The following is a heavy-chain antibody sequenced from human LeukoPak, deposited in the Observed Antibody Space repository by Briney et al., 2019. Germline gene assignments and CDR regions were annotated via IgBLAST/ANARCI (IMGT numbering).Heavy chain of an antibody. CDR2: IYTSGST. CDR3: ARDLPLFYFDY. D-gene: IGHD2-21*01. Sequence: PSETLSLTCTVSGGSISSYYWSWVRQPAGKGLEWIGRIYTSGSTNYNPSLKSRVTMSVDTYKTQFSLKLSSVTAADTAVYYCARDLPLFYFDYWGQGTLVTVSS. V-gene: IGHV4-4*07. CDR1: GGSISSYY. J-gene: IGHJ4*02.